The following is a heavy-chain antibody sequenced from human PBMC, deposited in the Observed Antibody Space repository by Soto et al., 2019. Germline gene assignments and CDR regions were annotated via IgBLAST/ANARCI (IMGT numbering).Heavy chain of an antibody. Sequence: EVQLVESGGGLVQPGGSLRLSCAASGFTVSSNYMSWVRQAPGKGLEWVSVIYRGGSTYYADSVKGRFTISRDNSKNTLYLQMNSLRAEDTAVYYCASDYGDYGLDAFDIWGQGTMVTVSS. CDR1: GFTVSSNY. CDR3: ASDYGDYGLDAFDI. V-gene: IGHV3-66*01. D-gene: IGHD4-17*01. J-gene: IGHJ3*02. CDR2: IYRGGST.